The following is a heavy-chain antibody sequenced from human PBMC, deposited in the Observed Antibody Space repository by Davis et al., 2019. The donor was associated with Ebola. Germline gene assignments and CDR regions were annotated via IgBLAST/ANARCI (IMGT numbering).Heavy chain of an antibody. Sequence: ESPKISCSTSGFPFSSHDLHWVRQVTGKGLEWVSAIGTAGDTYYPGSVKGRFTISRENAKNSLYLQMNSLRAGDTAVYYCARAVWGGLYFDLWGRGTLVTVPS. V-gene: IGHV3-13*01. CDR2: IGTAGDT. CDR1: GFPFSSHD. D-gene: IGHD3/OR15-3a*01. J-gene: IGHJ2*01. CDR3: ARAVWGGLYFDL.